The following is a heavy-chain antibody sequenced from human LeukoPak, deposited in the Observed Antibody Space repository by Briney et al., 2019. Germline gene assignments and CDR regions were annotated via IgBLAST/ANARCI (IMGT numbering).Heavy chain of an antibody. J-gene: IGHJ4*02. CDR3: AKDPADYSSGWYSFDS. D-gene: IGHD6-19*01. Sequence: GGSLRLSCAASGFTFSSYAMNWVRQAPGKGLEWVSTVSGSGGSTNHADSVTGRFTISRDNSKNTLYLQMNSLRAEDTAVYYCAKDPADYSSGWYSFDSWGQGTLVTVSS. CDR1: GFTFSSYA. CDR2: VSGSGGST. V-gene: IGHV3-23*01.